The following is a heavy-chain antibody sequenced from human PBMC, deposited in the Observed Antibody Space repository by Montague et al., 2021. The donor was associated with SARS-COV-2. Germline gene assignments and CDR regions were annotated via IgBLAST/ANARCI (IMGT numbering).Heavy chain of an antibody. CDR1: GGSNSSSSYY. D-gene: IGHD3-22*01. J-gene: IGHJ4*02. CDR2: IYYSGST. Sequence: SETLSLTCTVSGGSNSSSSYYRGWIRQPPGKGLEWIGSIYYSGSTYYNPSLKSRVTISVDTSKNQFSLKLSSVTAADTAVYYCARHGKTRIAMIVVVIGYFDYWGQGTLVTVSS. CDR3: ARHGKTRIAMIVVVIGYFDY. V-gene: IGHV4-39*01.